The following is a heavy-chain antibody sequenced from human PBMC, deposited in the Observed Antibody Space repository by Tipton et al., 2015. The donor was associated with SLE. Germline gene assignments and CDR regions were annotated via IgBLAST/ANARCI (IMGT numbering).Heavy chain of an antibody. Sequence: LRLSCAASGFTVSSNYMSWVRQAPGKGLEWIGEINHSGSTNYNPSLKSRVTISVDTSKNQFSLKLSSVTAADTAVYYCARVHYDSSGYYPDAFDIWGQGTMVTVSS. CDR1: GFTVSSNY. J-gene: IGHJ3*02. D-gene: IGHD3-22*01. CDR3: ARVHYDSSGYYPDAFDI. CDR2: INHSGST. V-gene: IGHV4-34*01.